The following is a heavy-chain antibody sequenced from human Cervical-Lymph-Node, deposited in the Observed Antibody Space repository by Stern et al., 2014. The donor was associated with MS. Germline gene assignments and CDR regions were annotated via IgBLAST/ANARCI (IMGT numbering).Heavy chain of an antibody. V-gene: IGHV5-51*01. CDR2: IYPGDSEI. D-gene: IGHD1-14*01. CDR1: GYKFSIYW. Sequence: VQLVESGAELIRPGESLKISCKGSGYKFSIYWIAWVRQMPGKGLEWMGIIYPGDSEIRYSPALQGQVTMSADKSTSTAYLQWSSLNASDSAMYFCARQTTAWASDVWGQGTLVTVSS. CDR3: ARQTTAWASDV. J-gene: IGHJ4*02.